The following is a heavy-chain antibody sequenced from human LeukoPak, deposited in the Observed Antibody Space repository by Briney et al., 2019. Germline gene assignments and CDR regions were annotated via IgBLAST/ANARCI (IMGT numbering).Heavy chain of an antibody. V-gene: IGHV3-30*01. D-gene: IGHD1-26*01. Sequence: SVKGRFTTSRDNSQNTLDLQMNSLRAEDTAVYYCARDLSERYSTDYWGQGTLVTVSS. CDR3: ARDLSERYSTDY. J-gene: IGHJ4*02.